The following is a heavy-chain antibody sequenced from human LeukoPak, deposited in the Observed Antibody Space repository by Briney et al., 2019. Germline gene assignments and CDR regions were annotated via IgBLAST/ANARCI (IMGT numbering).Heavy chain of an antibody. CDR2: INHSGST. D-gene: IGHD3-3*01. Sequence: SETLSLTCAVYGGSFSGYYWSWIRQPPGKGLEWIGEINHSGSTNYNPSLKSRVTISVDTSKNQFSLKLSSVTAADTAVYYCARGPKYDCWCGYYLGGEAFDIWGQGTMVTVFS. V-gene: IGHV4-34*01. CDR1: GGSFSGYY. CDR3: ARGPKYDCWCGYYLGGEAFDI. J-gene: IGHJ3*02.